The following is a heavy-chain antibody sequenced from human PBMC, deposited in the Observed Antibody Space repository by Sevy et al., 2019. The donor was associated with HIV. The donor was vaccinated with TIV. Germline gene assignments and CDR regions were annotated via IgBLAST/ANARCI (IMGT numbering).Heavy chain of an antibody. CDR2: ISDSGGST. V-gene: IGHV3-23*01. Sequence: GGSLRLSCAASGFSFSRYAMKWVRQAPGKGLEWVSSISDSGGSTYYADSVKGRFTISRDNSKNTLYLQMNSLRAEDTAVYYCAKGNTRIAAAAQDYWGQGTLVTVSS. J-gene: IGHJ4*02. D-gene: IGHD6-13*01. CDR1: GFSFSRYA. CDR3: AKGNTRIAAAAQDY.